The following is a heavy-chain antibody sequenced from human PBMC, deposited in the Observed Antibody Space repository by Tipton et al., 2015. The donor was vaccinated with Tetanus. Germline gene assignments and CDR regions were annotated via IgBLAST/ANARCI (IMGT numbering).Heavy chain of an antibody. V-gene: IGHV5-51*01. J-gene: IGHJ2*01. CDR1: GYSFGIYW. Sequence: QSGAEVKKPGESLKISCKGSGYSFGIYWLAWVRQMPGKGLEWMGIIYPDDSDTRYSPSFQGQVTISADKSTTTAYLQWSSLKASDTAMYYCARRLGPYTGDHFWHFDLWGRGTLVTVSS. CDR3: ARRLGPYTGDHFWHFDL. D-gene: IGHD7-27*01. CDR2: IYPDDSDT.